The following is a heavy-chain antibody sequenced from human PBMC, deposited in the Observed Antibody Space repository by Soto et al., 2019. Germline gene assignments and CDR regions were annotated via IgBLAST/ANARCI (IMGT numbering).Heavy chain of an antibody. D-gene: IGHD3-3*01. CDR2: INHSGST. CDR3: ASGYLRXLEWLRYPTHYYYGMDV. Sequence: SETLSLTCAVYGGSFSGYYWSWIRQPPGKGLEWIGEINHSGSTNYNPSLKSRVTISVDTSKNQFSLKLSSVTAADTAVYYCASGYLRXLEWLRYPTHYYYGMDVWGQGTTVTVSS. J-gene: IGHJ6*02. CDR1: GGSFSGYY. V-gene: IGHV4-34*01.